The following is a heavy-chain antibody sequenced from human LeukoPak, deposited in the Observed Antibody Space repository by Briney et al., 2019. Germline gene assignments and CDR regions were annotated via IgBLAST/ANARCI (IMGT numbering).Heavy chain of an antibody. J-gene: IGHJ4*02. CDR2: IYSGGST. D-gene: IGHD3-10*01. CDR3: ARDVSF. CDR1: GFTVSGDY. V-gene: IGHV3-53*01. Sequence: GGSLRLSCAVSGFTVSGDYMSWVRQAPGKGLEWVSVIYSGGSTYYADSVKGRFIISRDNSKNTLYLEMNSLRVEDTAVYYCARDVSFWGQGTLVTVSS.